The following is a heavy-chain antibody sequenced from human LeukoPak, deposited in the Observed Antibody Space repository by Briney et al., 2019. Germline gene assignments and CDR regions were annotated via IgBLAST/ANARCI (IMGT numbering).Heavy chain of an antibody. CDR3: AKITFPELRFGELSNKYGMDV. D-gene: IGHD3-10*01. CDR1: GGTFSSYA. CDR2: IIPIFGTA. J-gene: IGHJ6*04. Sequence: ASVKVSCKASGGTFSSYAISWVRQAPGQGLEWMGGIIPIFGTANYAQKFQGRVTITADKSTSTAYMELSSLRSEDTAVYYCAKITFPELRFGELSNKYGMDVWGKGTTVTVSS. V-gene: IGHV1-69*06.